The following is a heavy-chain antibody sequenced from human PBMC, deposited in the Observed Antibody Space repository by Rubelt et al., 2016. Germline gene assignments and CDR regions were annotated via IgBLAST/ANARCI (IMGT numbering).Heavy chain of an antibody. Sequence: QVQLVQSGAEVKKPGASVKGSCKASGYTFTSYGISWVRQAPGQGLEWMGWISAYNGNTNYAQKLQGSVTIATDTSTRTAYMELRSLRSDDTAVYYCARAAELLLSAFDIWGQGTMVTVSS. CDR2: ISAYNGNT. CDR1: GYTFTSYG. J-gene: IGHJ3*02. V-gene: IGHV1-18*01. D-gene: IGHD2-15*01. CDR3: ARAAELLLSAFDI.